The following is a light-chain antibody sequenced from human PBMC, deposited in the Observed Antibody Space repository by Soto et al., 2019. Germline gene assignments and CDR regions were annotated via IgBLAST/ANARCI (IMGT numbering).Light chain of an antibody. J-gene: IGKJ5*01. CDR2: RVS. V-gene: IGKV2-28*01. CDR1: QRILHSTGLTF. CDR3: MQPNRFPSIT. Sequence: DILLTKTPPSLPVPAGETASISCSSSQRILHSTGLTFLPAYLKRPXQSPQLXXYRVSNHLSGGPDRWIGGGSGGNLTLKINLVEAEYVGVYYCMQPNRFPSITFGQGTRLYIK.